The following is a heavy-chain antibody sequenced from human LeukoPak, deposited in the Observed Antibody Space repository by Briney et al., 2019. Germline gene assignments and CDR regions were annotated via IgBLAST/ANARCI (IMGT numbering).Heavy chain of an antibody. CDR1: GGSIISGGYS. J-gene: IGHJ4*02. CDR2: ISNNGNT. V-gene: IGHV4-31*03. D-gene: IGHD3-22*01. Sequence: PSETLSLTCNVSGGSIISGGYSWSWIRQHPGKGLEWLGYISNNGNTYYSPSFERRTSMSVDTSKNQFSLRLTLVTAADTAIYYCAREYYDSSGYLSFDYWGQGTLVTVSS. CDR3: AREYYDSSGYLSFDY.